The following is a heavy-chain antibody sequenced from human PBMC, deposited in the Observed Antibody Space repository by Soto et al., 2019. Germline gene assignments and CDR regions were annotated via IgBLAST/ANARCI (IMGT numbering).Heavy chain of an antibody. CDR1: GFTFSSYA. D-gene: IGHD3-3*01. V-gene: IGHV3-30*04. CDR2: SSYDGSNK. Sequence: QVQLVESGGGVVQPGRSLRLSCAASGFTFSSYAMHWVRQAPGKGLEWVAVSSYDGSNKYYADSVKGRFTISRDNSKNTLYLQMNSLRAEDTAVYYCARDSGSGFNFWSGLGNYYYPMDVWGQGTRVTVSS. J-gene: IGHJ6*02. CDR3: ARDSGSGFNFWSGLGNYYYPMDV.